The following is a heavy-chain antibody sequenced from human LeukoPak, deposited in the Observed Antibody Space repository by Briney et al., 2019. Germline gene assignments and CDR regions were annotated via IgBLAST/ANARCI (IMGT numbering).Heavy chain of an antibody. J-gene: IGHJ4*02. V-gene: IGHV4-39*01. Sequence: PSETLSLTCTVSGGSISSSSYYWGWIRQPPGKGLEWIGSIYYSGSTYYNPSLKSRVTISVDTSKNQFSLKLSSVTAADTAVYHCASLYSSSWYFFDYWGQGTLVTVSS. CDR1: GGSISSSSYY. D-gene: IGHD6-13*01. CDR3: ASLYSSSWYFFDY. CDR2: IYYSGST.